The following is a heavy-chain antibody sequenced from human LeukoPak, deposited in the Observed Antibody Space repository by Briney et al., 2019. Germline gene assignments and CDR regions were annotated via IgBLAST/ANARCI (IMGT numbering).Heavy chain of an antibody. CDR2: IYTSGST. CDR3: ARGKYCSSTSCYMEGYKYYYYYMDV. J-gene: IGHJ6*03. D-gene: IGHD2-2*02. V-gene: IGHV4-4*07. CDR1: GGSISSYY. Sequence: PSETLSLTCTVSGGSISSYYWSWIRQPAGKGLEWIGRIYTSGSTNYNPSLKSRVTMSVDTSKNQFSLKLSSVTAADTAVYYCARGKYCSSTSCYMEGYKYYYYYMDVWGKGTTVTVSS.